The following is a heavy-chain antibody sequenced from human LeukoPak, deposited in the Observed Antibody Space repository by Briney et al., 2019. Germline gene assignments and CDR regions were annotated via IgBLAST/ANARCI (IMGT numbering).Heavy chain of an antibody. CDR3: AKDHVDTGFDY. D-gene: IGHD5-18*01. CDR2: ISGSGDST. CDR1: GFTFNTYA. Sequence: GGSLRLSCAASGFTFNTYAMSWVRQAPGKGLEWVSAISGSGDSTYYADSVKGRFTISRDNSKNTLYLQVNSLRAEDTAVYYCAKDHVDTGFDYWGQGTLVTVSS. J-gene: IGHJ4*02. V-gene: IGHV3-23*01.